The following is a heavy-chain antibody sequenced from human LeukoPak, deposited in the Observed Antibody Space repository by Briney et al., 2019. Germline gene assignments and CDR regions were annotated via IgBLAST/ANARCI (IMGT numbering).Heavy chain of an antibody. Sequence: GGSLRLSCAASGFTFSSYAMSWVRQAPGKGLEWVSTISETGNTRYYTDSVKGRFTISRDNSKNTLYLQMNSLRGEDTAVYYCAKGLKDYYGSGIYYDYWGQGTLVTVSS. CDR2: ISETGNTR. CDR1: GFTFSSYA. D-gene: IGHD3-10*01. J-gene: IGHJ4*02. CDR3: AKGLKDYYGSGIYYDY. V-gene: IGHV3-23*01.